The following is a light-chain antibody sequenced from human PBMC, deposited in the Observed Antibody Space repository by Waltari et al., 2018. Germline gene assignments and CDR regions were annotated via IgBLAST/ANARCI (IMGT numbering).Light chain of an antibody. CDR1: TSNIGNYY. Sequence: QSVLTQPPSVSAAPGQKVTISCSGGTSNIGNYYVSWYQHLPGAAPKLLLYDKDNRPSGVPDGFSASGSGTSATLGITGLQIGDEADYYCATWDNSLTDVVFGGGTKLTVL. J-gene: IGLJ2*01. CDR3: ATWDNSLTDVV. V-gene: IGLV1-51*01. CDR2: DKD.